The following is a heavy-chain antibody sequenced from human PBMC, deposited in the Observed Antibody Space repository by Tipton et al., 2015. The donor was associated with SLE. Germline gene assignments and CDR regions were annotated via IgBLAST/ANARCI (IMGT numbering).Heavy chain of an antibody. CDR2: VYYNGAT. CDR1: GGSISGSSYY. D-gene: IGHD5/OR15-5a*01. Sequence: TLSLTCTVSGGSISGSSYYWGWIRQPPGKGLEYIGSVYYNGATYYNPSLKSRVSISVDTSESQFSLKLSSVTAADTAVYYCAASVVPWAYWGQGTLVTVSS. J-gene: IGHJ4*02. V-gene: IGHV4-39*07. CDR3: AASVVPWAY.